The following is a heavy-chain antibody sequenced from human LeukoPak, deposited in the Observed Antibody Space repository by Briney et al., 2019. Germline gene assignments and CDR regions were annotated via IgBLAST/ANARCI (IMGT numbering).Heavy chain of an antibody. CDR2: IRYDGSNI. V-gene: IGHV3-30*02. CDR3: AKDENYVATTFDY. J-gene: IGHJ4*02. Sequence: GGSLRLSCVASGFTFSSYAMHWVRQAPGKGLEWVAFIRYDGSNIYSADSVKGRFTISRDNSKNTLYLQMNSLRAEDTAVYYCAKDENYVATTFDYWGQGTLVTVSS. D-gene: IGHD5-12*01. CDR1: GFTFSSYA.